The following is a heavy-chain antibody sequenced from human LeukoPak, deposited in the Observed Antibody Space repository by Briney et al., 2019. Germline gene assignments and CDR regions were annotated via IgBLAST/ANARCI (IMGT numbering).Heavy chain of an antibody. CDR2: IYTSGST. CDR1: GGSISSYY. Sequence: SETLSLTCTVSGGSISSYYWSWIRQPAGKGLEWIGRIYTSGSTNYNPSLKSRVTMSVDTSKNQFSLKLSSVTAADTAVYYCAGVPAAIHDYYYYMDVWGKGTTVIVSS. CDR3: AGVPAAIHDYYYYMDV. J-gene: IGHJ6*03. D-gene: IGHD2-2*02. V-gene: IGHV4-4*07.